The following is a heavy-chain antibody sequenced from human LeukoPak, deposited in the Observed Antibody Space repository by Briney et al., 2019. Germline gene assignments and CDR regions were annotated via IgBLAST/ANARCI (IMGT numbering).Heavy chain of an antibody. D-gene: IGHD1-26*01. V-gene: IGHV3-7*04. J-gene: IGHJ4*02. CDR3: ARDRHRSDLES. Sequence: GGSLRLSCEDSGFTFSDFWMNWVRQAPGKGLEWVANMNQDGSEKHYVDSVKGRFTISRDNAKKSLYLQMNSLRAEDTAVYYCARDRHRSDLESWGQGTLVTVSS. CDR1: GFTFSDFW. CDR2: MNQDGSEK.